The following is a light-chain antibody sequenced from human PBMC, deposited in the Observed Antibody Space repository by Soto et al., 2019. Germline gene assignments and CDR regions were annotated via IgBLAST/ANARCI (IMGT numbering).Light chain of an antibody. CDR2: GGT. CDR1: SSDVGSYNL. V-gene: IGLV2-23*01. Sequence: QSALTQPASVSGSPGQSITISCTGTSSDVGSYNLVSWYQQHPGEAPKPMIYGGTKRPSGVSNRFSGSKSGNTASLTISGLQAEDEADYYCCSYAGITTYYVFGTVTKVTVL. CDR3: CSYAGITTYYV. J-gene: IGLJ1*01.